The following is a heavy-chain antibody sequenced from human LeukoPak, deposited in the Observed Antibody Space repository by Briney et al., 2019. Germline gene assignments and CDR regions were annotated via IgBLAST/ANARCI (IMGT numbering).Heavy chain of an antibody. Sequence: GGSLRLSCAASGFTFSSYSMNWVRQAPGKGLEWVSSISSSSSYIYYADSVKGRFTISRDNAKNSLYLQMNSLRAEDTAVYYCARGKYSGYDLYYYYYYGMDVWGQGTTVTVSS. CDR1: GFTFSSYS. V-gene: IGHV3-21*01. D-gene: IGHD5-12*01. CDR2: ISSSSSYI. J-gene: IGHJ6*02. CDR3: ARGKYSGYDLYYYYYYGMDV.